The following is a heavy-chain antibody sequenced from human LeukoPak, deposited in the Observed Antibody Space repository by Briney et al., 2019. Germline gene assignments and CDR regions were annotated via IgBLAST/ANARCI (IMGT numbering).Heavy chain of an antibody. CDR1: GGTFSSYA. V-gene: IGHV1-69*13. CDR3: ARQLGSPGYYYYYMDV. Sequence: ASVKVSCKASGGTFSSYAISWVRQAPGQGLEWMGGIIPIFGTANYAQKFQGRVTITADESTSTAYMELSSLRSEDTAVYYCARQLGSPGYYYYYMDVWGKGTTVTISS. D-gene: IGHD5-24*01. J-gene: IGHJ6*03. CDR2: IIPIFGTA.